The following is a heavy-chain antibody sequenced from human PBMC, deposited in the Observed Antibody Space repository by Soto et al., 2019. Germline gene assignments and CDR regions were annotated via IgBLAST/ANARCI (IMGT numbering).Heavy chain of an antibody. J-gene: IGHJ4*02. CDR2: ISPGGSTI. V-gene: IGHV3-48*03. Sequence: GGSLRLSCAASGFILSSYEMNWVRQAPGKGLEWVSYISPGGSTIYYADSVKGRFTISRDNAKNSLYLQMNGLRAEDTAVYYCARDLSIGGSYWDFEYWGQGTLVTVSS. D-gene: IGHD1-26*01. CDR1: GFILSSYE. CDR3: ARDLSIGGSYWDFEY.